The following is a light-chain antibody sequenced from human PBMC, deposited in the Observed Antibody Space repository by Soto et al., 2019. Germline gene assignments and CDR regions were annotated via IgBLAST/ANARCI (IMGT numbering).Light chain of an antibody. V-gene: IGKV3D-15*01. Sequence: EIVMTQAPTILSVAPGERATRSCRASQSVSINLAWYQQKPGQPPRLLIYGVSTSAPGPPARFSGSGSGTEFTLTISSLQSEDSAVYCCQQYDKWPPRTFGQGTKVEIK. CDR2: GVS. CDR3: QQYDKWPPRT. J-gene: IGKJ1*01. CDR1: QSVSIN.